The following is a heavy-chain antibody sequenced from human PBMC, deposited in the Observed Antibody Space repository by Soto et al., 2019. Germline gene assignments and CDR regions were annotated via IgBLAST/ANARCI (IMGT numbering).Heavy chain of an antibody. CDR1: GGSISSSNW. CDR2: IYHSGST. CDR3: ARSLYSSSNYYYGMDV. Sequence: SETLSLTCAVSGGSISSSNWWSWVRQPPGKGLEWIGEIYHSGSTSYNPPLKSRVTISVDKSKNQFSLKLSSVTAADTAVYYCARSLYSSSNYYYGMDVWGQGTTVTVS. V-gene: IGHV4-4*02. J-gene: IGHJ6*02. D-gene: IGHD6-6*01.